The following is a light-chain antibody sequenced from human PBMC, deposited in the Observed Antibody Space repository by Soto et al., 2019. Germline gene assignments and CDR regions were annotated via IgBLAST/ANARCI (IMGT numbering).Light chain of an antibody. CDR2: DAS. Sequence: IQMTQSPSTLSASIGERVTITCRASQTVSNWLAWYQQKPGEAPKLLIYDASALPRGVPSRFSGSGSGTKFTLTIASLQPDDFATYYCQQYETFSGTFGPGTKVDIK. V-gene: IGKV1-5*01. J-gene: IGKJ1*01. CDR1: QTVSNW. CDR3: QQYETFSGT.